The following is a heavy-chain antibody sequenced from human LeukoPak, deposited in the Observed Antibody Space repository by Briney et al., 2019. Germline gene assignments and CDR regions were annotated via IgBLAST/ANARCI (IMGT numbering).Heavy chain of an antibody. CDR1: GGSISSHY. CDR3: ARTITAGRYNDY. V-gene: IGHV4-59*11. J-gene: IGHJ4*02. Sequence: LSETLSLTCTVSGGSISSHYWSWIRQPPGKGLEWIGYIYYSGSTNYNPSLKSRVTISVDTSKNQFSLKLSSVTAADTAVYYCARTITAGRYNDYWGQGTLVTVSS. D-gene: IGHD6-6*01. CDR2: IYYSGST.